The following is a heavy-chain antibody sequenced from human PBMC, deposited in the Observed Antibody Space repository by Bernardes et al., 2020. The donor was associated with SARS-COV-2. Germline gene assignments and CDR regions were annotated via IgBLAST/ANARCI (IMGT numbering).Heavy chain of an antibody. CDR1: GFTFSSYG. CDR2: ISYDGSNK. Sequence: GGSLRLSCAASGFTFSSYGMHWVRQAPGKGLEWVAVISYDGSNKYYADSVKGRFTISRDNSKNTLYLQMNSLRAEDTAVYYCSASLSYYGMDVWGQGTTVTVP. J-gene: IGHJ6*02. V-gene: IGHV3-30*03. D-gene: IGHD2-2*01. CDR3: SASLSYYGMDV.